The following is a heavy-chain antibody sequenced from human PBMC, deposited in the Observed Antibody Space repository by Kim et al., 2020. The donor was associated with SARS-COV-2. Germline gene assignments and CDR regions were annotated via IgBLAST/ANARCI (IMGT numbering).Heavy chain of an antibody. D-gene: IGHD4-4*01. V-gene: IGHV3-21*01. CDR2: ISSSRAYI. CDR1: GLTLKSYS. Sequence: GGSLRLSCAASGLTLKSYSMNWVRQAPGKGLEWVSTISSSRAYIFYADSVKGRLTISRDDAKNSLYLQLNSLRDEDTAVYYCARGNLNSWYYFDSWSQGTLVSVYS. CDR3: ARGNLNSWYYFDS. J-gene: IGHJ4*02.